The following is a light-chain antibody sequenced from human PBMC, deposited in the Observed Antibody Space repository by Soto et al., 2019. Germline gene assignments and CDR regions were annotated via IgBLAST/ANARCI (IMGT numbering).Light chain of an antibody. Sequence: QSVLTQPASVSGSPVQSITISCTGTSGDIGSYNRVSWYQQHPGKSPKLIIYEVTNRPSGVSNRFSGSKAGNTASLTSSGLQAEDEADYYCCSYAGGPYVFGTGTKV. CDR1: SGDIGSYNR. V-gene: IGLV2-14*01. J-gene: IGLJ1*01. CDR3: CSYAGGPYV. CDR2: EVT.